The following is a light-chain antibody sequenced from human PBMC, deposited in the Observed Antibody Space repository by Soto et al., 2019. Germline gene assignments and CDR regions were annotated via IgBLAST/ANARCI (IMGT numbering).Light chain of an antibody. CDR2: ASS. CDR1: QSVSSSY. CDR3: QQYGNSPIT. V-gene: IGKV3-20*01. Sequence: EIMLTQSPGTLSLSPGERATLSCRASQSVSSSYLAWYQHKPGQAPRLLIYASSSRATGIPDRFSGSGSGTDFTLTISRLEPEDFAVYYCQQYGNSPITFGQGKRLEIK. J-gene: IGKJ5*01.